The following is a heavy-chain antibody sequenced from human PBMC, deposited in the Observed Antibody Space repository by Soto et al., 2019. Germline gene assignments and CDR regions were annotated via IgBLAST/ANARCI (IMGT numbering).Heavy chain of an antibody. D-gene: IGHD6-25*01. CDR3: GRAAPDLDS. CDR1: GYTFTRYD. Sequence: QVQLMQSGDWVKKPGASVKVSCKTSGYTFTRYDINLVRQATGQGLEWMGWMNPKSGNTGSAQKFQGRVTMTRDTSINTAYMELNSLRSEDTAVYYCGRAAPDLDSWGQGTLVTVSS. J-gene: IGHJ4*02. V-gene: IGHV1-8*01. CDR2: MNPKSGNT.